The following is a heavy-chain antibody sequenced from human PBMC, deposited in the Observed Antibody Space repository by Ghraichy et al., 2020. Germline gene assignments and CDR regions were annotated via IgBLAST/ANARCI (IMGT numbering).Heavy chain of an antibody. CDR3: ARVQGYDFWSGYHYYYGMDV. D-gene: IGHD3-3*01. V-gene: IGHV1-8*01. CDR1: GYTFTSYD. Sequence: ASVKVSCKASGYTFTSYDINWVRQATGQGLEWMGWMNPNSGNTGYAQKFQGRVTMTRNTSISTAYMELSSLRSEDTAVYYCARVQGYDFWSGYHYYYGMDVWGQGTPVTVSS. CDR2: MNPNSGNT. J-gene: IGHJ6*02.